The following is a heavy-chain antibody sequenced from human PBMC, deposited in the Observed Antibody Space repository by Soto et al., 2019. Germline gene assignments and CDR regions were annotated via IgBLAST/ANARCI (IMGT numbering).Heavy chain of an antibody. CDR2: INPSGGST. V-gene: IGHV1-46*01. D-gene: IGHD3-16*01. Sequence: QVQLVQSGAEVKKPGASVKVSCKASGYTFTSYYMHWVRQAPGQGLEWMGIINPSGGSTSYAQKFQSRVTMTRDTSTSTVYMGKSSLRSEAKTVYYSAGDAFYGRGYYFGMDVWGQGATVTVSS. CDR3: AGDAFYGRGYYFGMDV. CDR1: GYTFTSYY. J-gene: IGHJ6*02.